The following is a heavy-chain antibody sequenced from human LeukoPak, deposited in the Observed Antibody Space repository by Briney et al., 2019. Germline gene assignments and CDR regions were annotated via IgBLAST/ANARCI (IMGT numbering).Heavy chain of an antibody. D-gene: IGHD1-1*01. CDR3: ARCTTGRTFGSLREIKRSREIDY. V-gene: IGHV3-74*01. CDR2: IKTDGSIT. Sequence: PGGSLRLSCAASGFSFSVFWMHWVRQVPGKGPVWVSRIKTDGSITDYADSVKGRFTISRDNAKNTLYLQMNSLRVEDTAVYYCARCTTGRTFGSLREIKRSREIDYWGQGTLVTVSS. J-gene: IGHJ4*02. CDR1: GFSFSVFW.